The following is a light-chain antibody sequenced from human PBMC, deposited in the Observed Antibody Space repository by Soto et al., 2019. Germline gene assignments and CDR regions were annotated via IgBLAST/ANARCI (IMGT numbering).Light chain of an antibody. V-gene: IGLV1-47*01. CDR2: RDN. CDR1: SSNIGDNY. Sequence: VLTQPPSASGTPGQRVSISCSGSSSNIGDNYVNWYQQFPGTPPKLLIYRDNQRPSGVPDRFSGSKSGTSASLAISGLRSDDEAEYYCAAWDDSLSGPVFGGGTKVTVL. J-gene: IGLJ2*01. CDR3: AAWDDSLSGPV.